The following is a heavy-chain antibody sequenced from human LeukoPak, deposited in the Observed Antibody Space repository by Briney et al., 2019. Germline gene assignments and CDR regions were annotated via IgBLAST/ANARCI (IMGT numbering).Heavy chain of an antibody. CDR3: AKDLHYYGSGSSNWFDP. CDR1: GFTFSSYG. CDR2: ISYDGSNK. D-gene: IGHD3-10*01. V-gene: IGHV3-30*18. Sequence: GGSLRLSCAASGFTFSSYGMHWVGQAPGKGLEWVAVISYDGSNKYYADSVKGRFTISRDNSKNTLYLQMNSLRAEDTAVYYCAKDLHYYGSGSSNWFDPWGQGTLVTVSS. J-gene: IGHJ5*02.